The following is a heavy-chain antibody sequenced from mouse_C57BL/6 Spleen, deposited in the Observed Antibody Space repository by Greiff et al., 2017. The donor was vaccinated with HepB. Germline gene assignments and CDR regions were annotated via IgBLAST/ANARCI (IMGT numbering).Heavy chain of an antibody. CDR1: GYTFTSYW. J-gene: IGHJ3*01. Sequence: QVQLQQSGAELVKPGASVKVSCKASGYTFTSYWMHWVKQRPGQGLEWIGRIHPSDSDTNYNQKFKGKATLTVDKSSSTAYMQLSSLTSEDSAVYYCASNFPHYDERFAYWGQGTLVTVSA. V-gene: IGHV1-74*01. CDR2: IHPSDSDT. CDR3: ASNFPHYDERFAY. D-gene: IGHD2-4*01.